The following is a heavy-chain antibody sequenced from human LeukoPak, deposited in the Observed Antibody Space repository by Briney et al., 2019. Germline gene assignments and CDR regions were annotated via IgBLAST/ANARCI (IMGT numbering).Heavy chain of an antibody. J-gene: IGHJ6*02. CDR3: ARRDDYGGQYAMDV. V-gene: IGHV4-30-4*01. CDR1: GGSISSGDYY. D-gene: IGHD4-23*01. Sequence: PSEPLSLTCTVSGGSISSGDYYWNWIRQPPGKGLEWIGYIYYSGSTFYNPSLKSRLTISVETSKNQFSLRLSSVTAADTAVYYCARRDDYGGQYAMDVWGQGTTVTVSS. CDR2: IYYSGST.